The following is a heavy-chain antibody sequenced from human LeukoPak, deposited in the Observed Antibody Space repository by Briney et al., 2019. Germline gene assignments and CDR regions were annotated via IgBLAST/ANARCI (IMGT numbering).Heavy chain of an antibody. CDR3: ARGDGRRGFYFDY. CDR1: GYSFTNYW. D-gene: IGHD3-10*01. J-gene: IGHJ4*02. Sequence: PGESLKISCKGSGYSFTNYWIGWVRQMPGKGLEWMGIIYPGDSDTRYNPSFDGQVTVSADKSISTACLQWSSLKASDTAMYYCARGDGRRGFYFDYWGQGTLVTVSS. V-gene: IGHV5-51*01. CDR2: IYPGDSDT.